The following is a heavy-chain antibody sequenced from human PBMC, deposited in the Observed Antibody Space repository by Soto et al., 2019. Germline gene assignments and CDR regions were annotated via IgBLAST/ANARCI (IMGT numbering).Heavy chain of an antibody. CDR2: IYYSGST. V-gene: IGHV4-30-4*01. CDR3: ATSAYYYGMDV. J-gene: IGHJ6*02. CDR1: GGSISSGDYY. D-gene: IGHD6-19*01. Sequence: SETLSLTCTVSGGSISSGDYYWSWIRQPPGKGLGWIGYIYYSGSTYYNPSLKSRVTISVDTSKNQFSLKLSSVTAADTAVYYCATSAYYYGMDVWGQGTTVTVSS.